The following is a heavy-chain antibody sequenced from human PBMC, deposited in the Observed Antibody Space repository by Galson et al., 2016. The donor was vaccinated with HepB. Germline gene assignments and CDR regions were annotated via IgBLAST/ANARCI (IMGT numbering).Heavy chain of an antibody. D-gene: IGHD3-22*01. V-gene: IGHV5-51*01. Sequence: QSGAEVKEPGESLKISRKGSGYSFSSYWIGWVRQRPGKGLEWMGVIFPGDSDSRYNPSFEGQVTFSVDKSISTAYLQWSSLEASDTAMYFCARQLNGYFFDFWGQGTRITVSS. CDR1: GYSFSSYW. CDR2: IFPGDSDS. CDR3: ARQLNGYFFDF. J-gene: IGHJ4*02.